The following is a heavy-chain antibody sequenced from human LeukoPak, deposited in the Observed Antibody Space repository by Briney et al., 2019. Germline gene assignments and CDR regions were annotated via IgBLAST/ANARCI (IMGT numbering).Heavy chain of an antibody. V-gene: IGHV3-48*03. Sequence: GGSLRLSCAASGFTFSSYEMNWVRQAPGKGLEWVSYISSSGSTIYCADSVKGRFTISRDNAKNSLYLQMNSLRAGDTAVYYCARQGYSSSWYHINRYYYYYGMDVWGKGTTVTVSS. D-gene: IGHD6-13*01. CDR2: ISSSGSTI. J-gene: IGHJ6*04. CDR1: GFTFSSYE. CDR3: ARQGYSSSWYHINRYYYYYGMDV.